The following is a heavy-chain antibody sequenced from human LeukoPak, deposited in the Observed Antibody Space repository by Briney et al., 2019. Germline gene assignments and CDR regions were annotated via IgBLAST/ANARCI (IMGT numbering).Heavy chain of an antibody. CDR3: AREPREPNRGVTPTGAFDI. Sequence: SVKVSCKASGGTFSSYAISWVRQAPGQGLEWMGGIIPIFGTANYAQKFRGRVTITADESTSTAYMELSSLRSEDTAVYYCAREPREPNRGVTPTGAFDIWGQGTMVTVSS. V-gene: IGHV1-69*13. CDR2: IIPIFGTA. J-gene: IGHJ3*02. CDR1: GGTFSSYA. D-gene: IGHD4-23*01.